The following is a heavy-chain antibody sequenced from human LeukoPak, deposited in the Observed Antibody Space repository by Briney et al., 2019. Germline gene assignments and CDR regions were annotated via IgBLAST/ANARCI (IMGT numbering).Heavy chain of an antibody. V-gene: IGHV4-61*02. CDR1: GGSISSGSYY. J-gene: IGHJ4*02. Sequence: SQTLSLTCTVSGGSISSGSYYWSWIRQPAGKGLEWIGRIYTSGSTNYNPSLKSRVTISVDTSKNQFSLKLSPVTAVDTAVYYCARDDAKWELLDYWGQGTLVTVSS. CDR2: IYTSGST. CDR3: ARDDAKWELLDY. D-gene: IGHD1-26*01.